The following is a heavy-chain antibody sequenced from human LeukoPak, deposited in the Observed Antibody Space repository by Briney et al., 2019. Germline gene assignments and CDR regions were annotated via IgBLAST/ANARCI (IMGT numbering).Heavy chain of an antibody. CDR3: ARRQEGRDY. CDR1: GVSIAKTFYY. Sequence: PSETLSLTCTVSGVSIAKTFYYWNWLRPPAAKGLEWIGRIYTTGGTDYNPYLKSRVTISLDTAKNQFSLKMTSVTAADTAVYYCARRQEGRDYWGQGTLVTVSS. J-gene: IGHJ4*02. CDR2: IYTTGGT. V-gene: IGHV4-61*02.